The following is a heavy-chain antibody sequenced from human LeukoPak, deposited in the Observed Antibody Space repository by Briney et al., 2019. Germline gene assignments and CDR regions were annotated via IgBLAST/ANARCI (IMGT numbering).Heavy chain of an antibody. CDR1: GFTFSNYA. CDR2: ISGNGGRT. D-gene: IGHD6-13*01. Sequence: GGSLRLSCAASGFTFSNYAMAWVRQAPGKGLEWVSAISGNGGRTYSADSVQGRFTISRDNSKNTVYLQMDNPRAEDSAMYYCAKAHSISWPYAFDSWGQGTLVTVSS. CDR3: AKAHSISWPYAFDS. J-gene: IGHJ4*02. V-gene: IGHV3-23*01.